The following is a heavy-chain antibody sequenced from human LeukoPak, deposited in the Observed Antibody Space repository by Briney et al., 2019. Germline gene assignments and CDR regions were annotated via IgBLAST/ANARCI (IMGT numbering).Heavy chain of an antibody. J-gene: IGHJ4*02. D-gene: IGHD5-24*01. CDR3: TRSSDGYNAPDF. CDR2: VYGSGST. CDR1: GGSISSYY. Sequence: SETLSLTCTVSGGSISSYYWNWIRQPPGKRLEWIGYVYGSGSTNYNPSLKSRVTISIDTPKNQFSLKVNSVTAADTAVYYCTRSSDGYNAPDFWGQGTLVTVSS. V-gene: IGHV4-59*01.